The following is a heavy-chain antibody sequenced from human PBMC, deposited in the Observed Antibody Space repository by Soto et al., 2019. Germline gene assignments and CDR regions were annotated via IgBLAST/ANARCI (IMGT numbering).Heavy chain of an antibody. D-gene: IGHD3-10*01. J-gene: IGHJ6*02. V-gene: IGHV3-15*01. Sequence: GGSLRLSCAASGFTFSGSAMHWVRQAPGKGLEWVGRIKSKTDGGTTDYAAPVKGRFTISRGDSKNTLYLQMNSLKTEDTAVYYCTGAPLLLWFGELSSYYGMDVWGQGTTVTVSS. CDR1: GFTFSGSA. CDR3: TGAPLLLWFGELSSYYGMDV. CDR2: IKSKTDGGTT.